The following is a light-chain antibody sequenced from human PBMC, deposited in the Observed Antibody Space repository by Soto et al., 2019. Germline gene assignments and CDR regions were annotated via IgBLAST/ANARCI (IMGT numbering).Light chain of an antibody. J-gene: IGKJ1*01. CDR1: QSVGND. CDR2: DAS. Sequence: EIVMTQSPATLSMSPGERATLSCRAIQSVGNDLAWYQQKPGQAPRLLIYDASTRATGIPARFSGSGSGTEFTLTISSLQSEDFAVYYCQQYNNWPWTFGQGTTVDI. V-gene: IGKV3-15*01. CDR3: QQYNNWPWT.